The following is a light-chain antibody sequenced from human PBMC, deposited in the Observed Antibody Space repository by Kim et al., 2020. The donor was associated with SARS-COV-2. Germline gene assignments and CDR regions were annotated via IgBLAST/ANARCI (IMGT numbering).Light chain of an antibody. Sequence: QSALTQPASVSGSPGQSITISCTGTSSDVGGYNYVSWYQQHPGKAPKLMIYDDSKRPSGVSSRFSGSKSGNTASLTISGLQAEDEADYYCSSYTSSSTWVFGGGTQLTVL. V-gene: IGLV2-14*01. CDR3: SSYTSSSTWV. J-gene: IGLJ3*02. CDR1: SSDVGGYNY. CDR2: DDS.